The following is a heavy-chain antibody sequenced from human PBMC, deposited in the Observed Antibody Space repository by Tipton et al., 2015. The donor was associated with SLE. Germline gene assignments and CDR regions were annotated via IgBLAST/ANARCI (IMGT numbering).Heavy chain of an antibody. D-gene: IGHD4-23*01. Sequence: SLRLSCAASGFTFSNYGIHWVRQAPGKGLEWVGVIWYDETTAYYADSVRGRFTISRDNSENTVYLQMSSLRGDDAAVYYCARGAHADYGGGFDYWGQGTLVTVSS. J-gene: IGHJ4*02. CDR1: GFTFSNYG. V-gene: IGHV3-33*08. CDR3: ARGAHADYGGGFDY. CDR2: IWYDETTA.